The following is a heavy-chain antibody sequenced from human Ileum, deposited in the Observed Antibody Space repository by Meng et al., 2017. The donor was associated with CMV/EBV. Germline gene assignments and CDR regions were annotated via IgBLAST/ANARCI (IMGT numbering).Heavy chain of an antibody. CDR2: VFYSGNS. J-gene: IGHJ4*02. Sequence: QLQLHGSGPGLVKPSETLSLTCIVSGGSLSNNNYFWGWIRQPPGKGLEWIGSVFYSGNSYYNPSLKSRVTISVDTSKNQLSLKVNSVTAADTAVYYCARVRALITLFDYWGQGTLVTVSS. CDR1: GGSLSNNNYF. D-gene: IGHD1-14*01. CDR3: ARVRALITLFDY. V-gene: IGHV4-39*07.